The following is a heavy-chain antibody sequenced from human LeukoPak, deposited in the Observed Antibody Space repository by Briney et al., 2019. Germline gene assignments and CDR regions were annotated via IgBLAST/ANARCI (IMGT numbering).Heavy chain of an antibody. CDR2: IYTSGST. D-gene: IGHD2-21*01. Sequence: PSETLSLTCTVSGGSFSSGSYYWSWIRQPAGKGLEWIGRIYTSGSTNYNPSLKSRVTISVDTSKNQFSLKLSSVTAADTAVYYCAGGGGDWGFHQSDYWGQGTLVTVSS. J-gene: IGHJ4*02. CDR1: GGSFSSGSYY. CDR3: AGGGGDWGFHQSDY. V-gene: IGHV4-61*02.